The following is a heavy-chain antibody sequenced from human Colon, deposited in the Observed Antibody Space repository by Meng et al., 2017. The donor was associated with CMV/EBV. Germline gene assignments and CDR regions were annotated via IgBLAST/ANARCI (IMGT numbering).Heavy chain of an antibody. CDR1: GYTFTGYY. V-gene: IGHV1-8*02. D-gene: IGHD3-10*01. Sequence: ASVKVSCKASGYTFTGYYMHWVRQAPGQGLEWMGWINPKSGDIGYGERFQGRLTMTRDISKATFYMEMSGLRSEDTAVYYCGRGRFGARGSHYYYYGMDFWGQGTTVTVSS. CDR3: GRGRFGARGSHYYYYGMDF. J-gene: IGHJ6*02. CDR2: INPKSGDI.